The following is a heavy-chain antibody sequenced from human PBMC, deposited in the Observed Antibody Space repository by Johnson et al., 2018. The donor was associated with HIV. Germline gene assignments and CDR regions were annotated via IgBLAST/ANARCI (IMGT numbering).Heavy chain of an antibody. Sequence: QVQLLESGGGVVQPGRSLRLSCAASGFTFSSYAMHWVRQAPGKGLEWVAVISYGGSNKYYADSVKGRFTVSRDNAKNSLYLQMNNLRAEDTAVYYCAKDAGWSIVGATDGRDAFDIWGQGTIVTVSS. J-gene: IGHJ3*02. V-gene: IGHV3-30*04. CDR3: AKDAGWSIVGATDGRDAFDI. D-gene: IGHD1-26*01. CDR1: GFTFSSYA. CDR2: ISYGGSNK.